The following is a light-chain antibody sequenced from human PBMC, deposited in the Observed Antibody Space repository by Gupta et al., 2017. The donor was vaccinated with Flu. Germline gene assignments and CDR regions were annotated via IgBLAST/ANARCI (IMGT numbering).Light chain of an antibody. J-gene: IGLJ2*01. CDR2: EVS. CDR1: TSDVGGYTY. Sequence: QSALTQPASVSGSPGQSITISCTGTTSDVGGYTYVSWFQQYPGQAPKLILYEVSNRPSGISSRFSGSKSGNTASLTISGLQAEDEANYYCSSFTSSSDKVFGGGTKVTV. CDR3: SSFTSSSDKV. V-gene: IGLV2-14*01.